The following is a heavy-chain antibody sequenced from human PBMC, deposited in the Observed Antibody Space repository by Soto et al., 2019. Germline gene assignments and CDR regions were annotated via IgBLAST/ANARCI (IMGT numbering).Heavy chain of an antibody. J-gene: IGHJ4*02. V-gene: IGHV3-23*01. Sequence: EVQLMESRGGVARPGGSLRLSCATSGFTFSSNSMNWVRQVPGKRLEWVSRIGAGDDTTYYTDSVEGRFTISRDDSKGTLYLQMNSLKVEDTAIYFCVLRAGDYWGQGTLVTVSS. D-gene: IGHD3-9*01. CDR2: IGAGDDTT. CDR1: GFTFSSNS. CDR3: VLRAGDY.